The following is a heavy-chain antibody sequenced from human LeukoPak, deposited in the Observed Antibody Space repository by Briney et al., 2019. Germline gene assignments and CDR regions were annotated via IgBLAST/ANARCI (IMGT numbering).Heavy chain of an antibody. Sequence: GGSLRLSCAASGFTFSSYWMSWVRQAPGKGLEWVANIKQNGSEKYYADSVKGRFTTSRDNDKNSLYLQMDSLRAEDMAVYYCARGEFLLRFLEWLFQPFFDYWGQGTLVTVSS. CDR2: IKQNGSEK. V-gene: IGHV3-7*04. J-gene: IGHJ4*02. CDR3: ARGEFLLRFLEWLFQPFFDY. D-gene: IGHD3-3*01. CDR1: GFTFSSYW.